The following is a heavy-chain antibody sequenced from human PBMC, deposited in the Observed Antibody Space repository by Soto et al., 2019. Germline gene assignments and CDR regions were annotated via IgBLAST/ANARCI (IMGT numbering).Heavy chain of an antibody. CDR1: GFIFSSYA. CDR3: ASFSRMADGYY. J-gene: IGHJ4*02. CDR2: ISGSGTTI. Sequence: EVHLVESGGGLVQPGGSLRLSCAPSGFIFSSYAINWVRQAPGKGLEWVSYISGSGTTIYYADSVKGRSTISRDYAKSSLYLQMNSLRAEDTAMYYCASFSRMADGYYWGQGTLVTVSS. V-gene: IGHV3-48*01. D-gene: IGHD3-22*01.